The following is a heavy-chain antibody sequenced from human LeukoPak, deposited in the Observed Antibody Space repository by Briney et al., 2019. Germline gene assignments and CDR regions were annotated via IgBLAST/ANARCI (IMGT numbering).Heavy chain of an antibody. CDR1: GFTFSSYA. V-gene: IGHV3-23*01. CDR2: ISGSGGSA. CDR3: ARAKTYYDILTGYYLFGY. Sequence: GGSLRLSCAASGFTFSSYAMSWVRQAPGKGLEWVSAISGSGGSAYYADSVKGRFTISRDNSKNTLYLQMNSLRAEDTAVYYCARAKTYYDILTGYYLFGYWGQGTLVTVSS. D-gene: IGHD3-9*01. J-gene: IGHJ4*02.